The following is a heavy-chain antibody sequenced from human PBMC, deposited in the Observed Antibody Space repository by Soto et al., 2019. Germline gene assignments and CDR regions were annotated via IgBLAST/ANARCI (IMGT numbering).Heavy chain of an antibody. Sequence: QVQLQESCPGLVKPSETLSLTCTVSGGSISSTSYYWGWIRQPPGKGLEWIGGIYYSGSPYYNPSIRSRVTMSIDTSNNQLSLMLSSVTAADTAVYYCSSSGNYYYMDVWGKGTTVTVSS. J-gene: IGHJ6*03. CDR1: GGSISSTSYY. V-gene: IGHV4-39*01. CDR2: IYYSGSP. D-gene: IGHD1-1*01. CDR3: SSSGNYYYMDV.